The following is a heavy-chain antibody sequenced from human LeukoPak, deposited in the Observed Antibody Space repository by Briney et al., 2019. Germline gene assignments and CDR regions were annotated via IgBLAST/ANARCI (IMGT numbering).Heavy chain of an antibody. CDR3: ARDDALGDNALDI. Sequence: GGSLRLSCAASGFTFSSYGMPWVRQAPGKGLEWVAVILNDGSQEKYADSVKGRFTISRDNSKNTLLLQMNSLRAEDTAVYYCARDDALGDNALDIWGQGTMVTVSS. D-gene: IGHD3-16*01. CDR2: ILNDGSQE. CDR1: GFTFSSYG. J-gene: IGHJ3*02. V-gene: IGHV3-33*01.